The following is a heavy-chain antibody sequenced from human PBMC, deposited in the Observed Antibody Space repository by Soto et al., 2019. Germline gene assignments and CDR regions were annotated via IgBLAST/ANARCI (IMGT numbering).Heavy chain of an antibody. CDR3: AKDKVAYSSSPNVNWFDP. Sequence: GGSLRLSCAASGFTFSSYAMSWVRQAPGKGLEWVSAISGSGGSTHYADSVKGRFTISRDNSKNTLYLQMNSLRAEDTAVYYCAKDKVAYSSSPNVNWFDPWGQGTLVTVS. V-gene: IGHV3-23*01. D-gene: IGHD6-13*01. CDR1: GFTFSSYA. CDR2: ISGSGGST. J-gene: IGHJ5*02.